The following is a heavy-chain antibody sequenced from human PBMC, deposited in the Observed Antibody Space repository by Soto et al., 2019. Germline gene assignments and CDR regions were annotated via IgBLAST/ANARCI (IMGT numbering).Heavy chain of an antibody. Sequence: TLSLTCAVSGGSISSGGYSWSWIRQPPGKGLEWIGYIYHSGSTYYNPSLKSRVTISVDRSKNQFSLKLSSVTAADTAAYYCARVPDRWGQGTLVTVSS. D-gene: IGHD2-2*01. CDR1: GGSISSGGYS. V-gene: IGHV4-30-2*01. CDR3: ARVPDR. J-gene: IGHJ5*02. CDR2: IYHSGST.